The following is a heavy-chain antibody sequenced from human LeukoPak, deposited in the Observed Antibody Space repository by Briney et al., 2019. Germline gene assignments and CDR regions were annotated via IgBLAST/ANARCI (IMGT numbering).Heavy chain of an antibody. CDR3: ARVGDVSSSWYRESAGLVIDY. V-gene: IGHV1-2*02. Sequence: ASVKVSCKASGYTFTGYYMHWVRQAPGQGLEWMGWINPNSGGTNYAQKFQGRVTMTRDTSISTAYMELSRLRSDDTAVYYCARVGDVSSSWYRESAGLVIDYWGQGTLVTVSS. CDR1: GYTFTGYY. CDR2: INPNSGGT. D-gene: IGHD6-13*01. J-gene: IGHJ4*02.